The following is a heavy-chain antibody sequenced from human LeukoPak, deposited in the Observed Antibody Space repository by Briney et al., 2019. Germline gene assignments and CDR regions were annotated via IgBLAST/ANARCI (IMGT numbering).Heavy chain of an antibody. CDR3: AREFYYDSSGYSTLYYYYGMDV. J-gene: IGHJ6*02. D-gene: IGHD3-22*01. CDR2: INPSGGST. CDR1: GYTFTSYY. V-gene: IGHV1-46*01. Sequence: GASVKVSCKASGYTFTSYYMHWVRQAPGQGLEWMGIINPSGGSTSYAQKFQGRVTMTRDTSTSTVYMELSSLRSGDTAVYYCAREFYYDSSGYSTLYYYYGMDVWGQGTTVTVSS.